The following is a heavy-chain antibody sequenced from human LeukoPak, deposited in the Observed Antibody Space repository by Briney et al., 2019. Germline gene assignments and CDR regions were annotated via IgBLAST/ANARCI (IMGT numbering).Heavy chain of an antibody. CDR3: AKAPVTSCRGAFCYPFDY. CDR1: GFTFNIYT. J-gene: IGHJ4*02. V-gene: IGHV3-23*01. D-gene: IGHD2-15*01. Sequence: GGSLRLSCAASGFTFNIYTMYWVRQAPGKGLEWVSAMSSSDDGRYYAASVRGRFTISRDTSRSTLYLQMNSLRAEDAAVYYCAKAPVTSCRGAFCYPFDYWGQGTLVTVSS. CDR2: MSSSDDGR.